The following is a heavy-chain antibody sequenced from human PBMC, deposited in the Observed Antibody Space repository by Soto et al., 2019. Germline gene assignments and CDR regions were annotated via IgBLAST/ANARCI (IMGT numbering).Heavy chain of an antibody. CDR2: FGGRGGSS. CDR3: AKASYGHFDS. V-gene: IGHV3-23*01. Sequence: PGGSLRLSCAASGFPFSSAAMNWVRQAPGKGLEWVSTFGGRGGSSSYAESVKGRFTISRDNPNNKLYLQMNSLRVEDTAMYYCAKASYGHFDSWGQGTLVTVSS. D-gene: IGHD3-10*01. CDR1: GFPFSSAA. J-gene: IGHJ4*02.